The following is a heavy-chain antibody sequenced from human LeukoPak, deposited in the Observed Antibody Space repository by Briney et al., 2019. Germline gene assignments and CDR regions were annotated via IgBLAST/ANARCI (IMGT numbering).Heavy chain of an antibody. CDR3: ARGLQLLTGNFDY. D-gene: IGHD2-2*01. CDR2: INHSGST. CDR1: GGSFSGYY. V-gene: IGHV4-34*01. J-gene: IGHJ4*02. Sequence: SETLSLTCAVYGGSFSGYYWSWIRQPPGKGLEWIGEINHSGSTNYNPSLKSRATISVDTSKNQFSLKLSSVTAADTAVYYCARGLQLLTGNFDYWGQGTLVTVSS.